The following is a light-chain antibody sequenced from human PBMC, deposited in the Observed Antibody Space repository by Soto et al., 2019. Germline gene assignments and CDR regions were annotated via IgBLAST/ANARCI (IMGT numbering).Light chain of an antibody. CDR1: QSVSSNS. Sequence: EIVLTQSPGTLSLSPWERATLSCRASQSVSSNSLAWYQQKPGQAPRLLIYGASSRATGIPDRFSASGSGTDFTLTISRLEPEDFALYYCHQYGKSPRTFGQGTKVEI. CDR3: HQYGKSPRT. V-gene: IGKV3-20*01. CDR2: GAS. J-gene: IGKJ1*01.